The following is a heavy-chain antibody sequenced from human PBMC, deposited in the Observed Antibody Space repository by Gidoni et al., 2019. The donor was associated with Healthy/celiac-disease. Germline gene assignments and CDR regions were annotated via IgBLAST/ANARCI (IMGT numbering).Heavy chain of an antibody. D-gene: IGHD5-18*01. CDR3: ARARSGEAVQLYYYGMDV. Sequence: VQLVQSGAEVKKPGSSVKVSCKASGGTFSSYAISWVRQAPGQGLEWMGGIIPIFGTANYAQKFQGRVTITADESTSTAYMELSSLRSEDTAVYYCARARSGEAVQLYYYGMDVWGQGTTVTVSS. J-gene: IGHJ6*02. CDR2: IIPIFGTA. CDR1: GGTFSSYA. V-gene: IGHV1-69*01.